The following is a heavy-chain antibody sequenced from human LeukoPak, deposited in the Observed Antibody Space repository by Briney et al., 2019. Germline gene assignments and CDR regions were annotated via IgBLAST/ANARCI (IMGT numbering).Heavy chain of an antibody. J-gene: IGHJ3*02. CDR2: ISSSSNYI. CDR1: GFTFSSYS. V-gene: IGHV3-21*01. CDR3: ARGVNGFDI. Sequence: RGGSLRLSCAASGFTFSSYSMNWVRQAPGKGLEWVSSISSSSNYINYADSVKGRFTISRDNAKNSLYLQMDSLRAEDTAVYYCARGVNGFDIWGQGTMVTVSS. D-gene: IGHD3-22*01.